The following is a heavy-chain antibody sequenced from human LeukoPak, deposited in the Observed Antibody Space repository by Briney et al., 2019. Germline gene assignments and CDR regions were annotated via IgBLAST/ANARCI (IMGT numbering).Heavy chain of an antibody. Sequence: GGSLRLSCAASGFTFSSYWMSWVRQAPGKGLEWVANIKQDGSEKYYVASVKGRFTISRDNAKNSLYLQMNSLRAKDTAVYYCARDLEGHICYFDYWGQGTLVTVSS. CDR3: ARDLEGHICYFDY. CDR1: GFTFSSYW. V-gene: IGHV3-7*01. CDR2: IKQDGSEK. D-gene: IGHD2-21*01. J-gene: IGHJ4*02.